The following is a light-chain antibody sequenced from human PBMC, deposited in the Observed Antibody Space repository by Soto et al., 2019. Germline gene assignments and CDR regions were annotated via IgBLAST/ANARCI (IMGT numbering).Light chain of an antibody. Sequence: EIVMTQSPATLSVSPGERATLSCRASQSVSSNLASDQQKPGQAPRLLIYGASTRATGIPARFSGSGSGTEFPLTLSSLQSEDFGVYYCQQYNNWPPITLGQGTRLEIK. J-gene: IGKJ5*01. CDR3: QQYNNWPPIT. CDR1: QSVSSN. CDR2: GAS. V-gene: IGKV3-15*01.